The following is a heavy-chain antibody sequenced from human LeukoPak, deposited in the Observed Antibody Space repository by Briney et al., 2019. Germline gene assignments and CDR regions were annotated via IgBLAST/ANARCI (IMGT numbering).Heavy chain of an antibody. CDR1: GFTFSTYN. V-gene: IGHV3-48*02. Sequence: QPGGSLRLSCAASGFTFSTYNMNWVRQAPEKGLEWVSFISSGSTIIYYADSVKGRFTVSRDNAENSLYLQMNSLRDEDTAVYYCARNPAGIGDYWGQGTLVTVSS. D-gene: IGHD1-26*01. CDR2: ISSGSTII. CDR3: ARNPAGIGDY. J-gene: IGHJ4*02.